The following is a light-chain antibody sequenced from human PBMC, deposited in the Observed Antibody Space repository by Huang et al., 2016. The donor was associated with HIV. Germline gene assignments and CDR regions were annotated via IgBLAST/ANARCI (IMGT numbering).Light chain of an antibody. V-gene: IGKV3-15*01. CDR1: QSVSSN. CDR2: GAS. CDR3: QQYNNWPPAT. Sequence: EIVMTQSPATLSVSPGERATLSCRASQSVSSNLAWYQQKPGQDPRLLIYGASTRATGSPARFSGSGSGTEFTLTISSLQSEDCAVYYCQQYNNWPPATFGPGTKVDIK. J-gene: IGKJ3*01.